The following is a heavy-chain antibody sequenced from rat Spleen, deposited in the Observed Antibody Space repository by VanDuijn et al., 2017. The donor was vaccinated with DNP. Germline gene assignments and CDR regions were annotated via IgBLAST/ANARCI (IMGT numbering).Heavy chain of an antibody. CDR1: GYSITTINR. CDR2: KNSAGST. Sequence: EVQLQESGPGLVKPSQSLSLTCSVTGYSITTINRWNWIRKFPGNKLERMGYKNSAGSTTYNPSLKSRISITRDTSKNQYFLQVNSVTTEDTDAYYCARHMDSGPYYAMDAWGQGTSVTVSS. J-gene: IGHJ4*01. D-gene: IGHD4-3*01. V-gene: IGHV3-3*01. CDR3: ARHMDSGPYYAMDA.